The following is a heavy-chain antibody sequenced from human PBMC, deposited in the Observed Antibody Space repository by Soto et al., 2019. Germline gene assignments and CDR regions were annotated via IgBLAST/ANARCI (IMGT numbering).Heavy chain of an antibody. D-gene: IGHD2-2*01. CDR1: GFTFSIYA. Sequence: PGGSLRLSCAASGFTFSIYAMSWVRQAPGKGLEWVSVISGSGGRTYYADSVKGRFTMSRDNSKNTLYLQMNSLRAEDTAVYYCANHVVVESAGRSHYYYYGLDVWGQGTKVTVYS. CDR2: ISGSGGRT. J-gene: IGHJ6*02. V-gene: IGHV3-23*01. CDR3: ANHVVVESAGRSHYYYYGLDV.